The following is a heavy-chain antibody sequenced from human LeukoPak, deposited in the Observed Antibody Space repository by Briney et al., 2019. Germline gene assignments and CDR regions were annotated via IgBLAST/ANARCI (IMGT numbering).Heavy chain of an antibody. V-gene: IGHV1-69*13. CDR2: IIPIFGTA. Sequence: SVKVSCKASGGTFSSHAISWVRQAPGQGLEWMGGIIPIFGTANYAQKFQGRVTITADESTSTAYMELSSLRSEDTAVYYCARIGIFGVVPQDYWGQGTLVTVSS. J-gene: IGHJ4*02. D-gene: IGHD3-3*01. CDR1: GGTFSSHA. CDR3: ARIGIFGVVPQDY.